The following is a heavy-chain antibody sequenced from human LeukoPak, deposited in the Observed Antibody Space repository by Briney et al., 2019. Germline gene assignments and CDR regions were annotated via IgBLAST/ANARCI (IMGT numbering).Heavy chain of an antibody. CDR3: ATSRYGGKGYYFDY. V-gene: IGHV3-11*01. Sequence: GGSLRLSCAASGFTFSDYYMSWIRQAPGKGLEWVSYISSSGSTIYYADSVKGRFTISRDNAKNTLYLQMNSLRAEDTAVYYCATSRYGGKGYYFDYWGQGTLVTVSS. CDR1: GFTFSDYY. D-gene: IGHD4-23*01. CDR2: ISSSGSTI. J-gene: IGHJ4*02.